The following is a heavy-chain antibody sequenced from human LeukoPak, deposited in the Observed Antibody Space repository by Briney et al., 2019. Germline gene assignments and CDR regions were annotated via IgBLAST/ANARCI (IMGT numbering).Heavy chain of an antibody. CDR3: ARTNSGSYYYYYMDV. CDR2: INTNTGNP. J-gene: IGHJ6*03. D-gene: IGHD1-26*01. V-gene: IGHV7-4-1*02. Sequence: ASVKVSCKASGYTFTSYAMNWVRQAPGQGLEWMGWINTNTGNPTYAQGFTGRFVFSLDTSVSTAYLQISGLKAEDTAVYYCARTNSGSYYYYYMDVWGKGTTVTVSS. CDR1: GYTFTSYA.